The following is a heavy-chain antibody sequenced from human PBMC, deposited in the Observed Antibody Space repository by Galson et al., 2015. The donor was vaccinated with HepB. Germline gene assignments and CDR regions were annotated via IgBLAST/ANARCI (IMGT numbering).Heavy chain of an antibody. J-gene: IGHJ4*02. Sequence: SLRLSCAAFGFTFDDYAMHWVRQAPGKGLEWVSGISWNSGATGYADSVKGRFTISRDNAKGSLYLQMSSLRTEDTALYYCAGAFCNRTICYSDFDYWGQGTLATVAS. CDR2: ISWNSGAT. V-gene: IGHV3-9*01. D-gene: IGHD2-2*01. CDR3: AGAFCNRTICYSDFDY. CDR1: GFTFDDYA.